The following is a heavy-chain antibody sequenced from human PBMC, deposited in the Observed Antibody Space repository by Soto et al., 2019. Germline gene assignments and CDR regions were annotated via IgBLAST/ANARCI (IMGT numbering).Heavy chain of an antibody. CDR2: ISGSGGST. V-gene: IGHV3-23*01. D-gene: IGHD5-12*01. CDR1: GFTFSSYA. J-gene: IGHJ4*02. Sequence: GGSLRLSCAASGFTFSSYAMSWVRQAPGKGLEWVSAISGSGGSTYYADSVKGRFTISRDNSKNTLYLQMNSLRAEDTAVYYCAKDKGRVLVATIHFDYWGQGTLVTVSS. CDR3: AKDKGRVLVATIHFDY.